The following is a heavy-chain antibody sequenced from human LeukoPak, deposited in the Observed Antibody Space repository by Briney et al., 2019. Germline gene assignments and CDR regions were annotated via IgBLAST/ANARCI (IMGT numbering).Heavy chain of an antibody. CDR3: ARWSSGSLDY. D-gene: IGHD1-26*01. J-gene: IGHJ4*02. CDR1: GGSITSFY. CDR2: IYTSGST. Sequence: SETLSLTCTVPGGSITSFYWSWSRQPAGKGLEWIGRIYTSGSTNFNPSLKSRVTMSVATSRNQFSMKLSSVTAADTAVYYCARWSSGSLDYWGQGTLVIVSS. V-gene: IGHV4-4*07.